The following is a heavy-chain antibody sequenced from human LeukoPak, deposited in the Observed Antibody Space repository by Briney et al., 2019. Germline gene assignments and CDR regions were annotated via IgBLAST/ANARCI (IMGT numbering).Heavy chain of an antibody. D-gene: IGHD7-27*01. V-gene: IGHV3-7*01. CDR3: ATNWGLDY. CDR1: GFNFSRYW. CDR2: IKQDGSAK. J-gene: IGHJ4*02. Sequence: PGGSLRLSCAASGFNFSRYWMSWVRQAPGKGLEWVANIKQDGSAKYYVDSVKGRFTISRDNVKNSLPLQMNSLRAEDTAVYYCATNWGLDYWGQGTLVIVSS.